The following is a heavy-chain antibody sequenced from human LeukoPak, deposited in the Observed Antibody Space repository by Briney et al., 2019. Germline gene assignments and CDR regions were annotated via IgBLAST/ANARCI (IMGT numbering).Heavy chain of an antibody. V-gene: IGHV3-30*03. CDR2: ISYDGSNK. D-gene: IGHD5-24*01. CDR3: ARGPTKAGGRWLQFNPLRY. Sequence: GGSLRLSCAASGFTFSSYGMHWVRQAPGKGLEWVAVISYDGSNKYYADSVKGRFTISRDNAKNSLYLQMNSPRAGDTAVYYCARGPTKAGGRWLQFNPLRYWGQGTLVTVSS. J-gene: IGHJ4*02. CDR1: GFTFSSYG.